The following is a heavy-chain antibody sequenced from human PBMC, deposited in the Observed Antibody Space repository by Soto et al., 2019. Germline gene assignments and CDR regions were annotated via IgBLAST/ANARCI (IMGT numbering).Heavy chain of an antibody. V-gene: IGHV4-59*01. CDR3: AGYSSSWYRHFDY. D-gene: IGHD6-13*01. J-gene: IGHJ4*02. CDR1: CGTISSYY. CDR2: IYYNVNT. Sequence: SEPLCLTWTVSCGTISSYYWSCIRQPPGKGLEWIGYIYYNVNTNFNPSLKSRVTLSVDTSKNQFSLKLSSVTAADTAVYYCAGYSSSWYRHFDYWGLGTLVTVSS.